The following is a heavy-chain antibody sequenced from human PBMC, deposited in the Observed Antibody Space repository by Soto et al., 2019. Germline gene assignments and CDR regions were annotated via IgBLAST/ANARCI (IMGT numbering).Heavy chain of an antibody. CDR3: AKGGGYYDSSGYYQKIDY. J-gene: IGHJ4*02. CDR1: GFTFSSYA. Sequence: EVQLLESGGGLVQPGGSLRLSCAASGFTFSSYAMSWVRQAPGKGLEWVSAISGSGGSTYYADSVKGRFTISRDNSKNTLYLQMNSLRAEDTAVYYCAKGGGYYDSSGYYQKIDYWGQGTLVTVSS. D-gene: IGHD3-22*01. CDR2: ISGSGGST. V-gene: IGHV3-23*01.